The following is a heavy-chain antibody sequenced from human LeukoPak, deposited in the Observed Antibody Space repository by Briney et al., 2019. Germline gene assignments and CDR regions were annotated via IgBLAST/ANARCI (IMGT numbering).Heavy chain of an antibody. CDR1: GGSISSSSYY. D-gene: IGHD3-22*01. CDR2: IYYSGST. J-gene: IGHJ4*02. CDR3: ARGTYYYDSSGYYPPHYYFDY. Sequence: PSETLSLTCTVSGGSISSSSYYWGWIRQPPGKGLEWIGSIYYSGSTYYNPSLKSRVTISVDTSKNQFSLKLSSVTAADTAVYYCARGTYYYDSSGYYPPHYYFDYWGQGTLVTVSS. V-gene: IGHV4-39*07.